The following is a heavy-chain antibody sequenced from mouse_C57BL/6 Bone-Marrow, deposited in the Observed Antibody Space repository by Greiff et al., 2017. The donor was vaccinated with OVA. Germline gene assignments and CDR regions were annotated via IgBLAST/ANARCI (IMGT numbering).Heavy chain of an antibody. CDR2: IHPNSGST. CDR3: ARKRSPYYFDY. D-gene: IGHD6-2*01. Sequence: QVQLQQPGAELVKPGASVKLSCKASGYTFTSYWMHWVKQRPGQGLEWIGMIHPNSGSTNYNEKFKSKATLTVAKSSSTAYMQLSSLTSEDAAVYYCARKRSPYYFDYWGQGTTLTVSS. J-gene: IGHJ2*01. V-gene: IGHV1-64*01. CDR1: GYTFTSYW.